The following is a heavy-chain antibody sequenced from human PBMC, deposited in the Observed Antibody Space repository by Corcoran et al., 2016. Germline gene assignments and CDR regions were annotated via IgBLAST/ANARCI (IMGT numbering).Heavy chain of an antibody. CDR1: GFSFSTYS. Sequence: EVQLVESGGGLVQPGGSLRLSCAASGFSFSTYSMNWVRQAPGKGLEWVSRISSDSGTIFYADSVKGRFIISRDNAKNSLYLQMNNLRAEDTAVYYCASPGGLPYWGQGTLVTVSS. V-gene: IGHV3-48*04. CDR3: ASPGGLPY. D-gene: IGHD2-8*02. CDR2: ISSDSGTI. J-gene: IGHJ4*02.